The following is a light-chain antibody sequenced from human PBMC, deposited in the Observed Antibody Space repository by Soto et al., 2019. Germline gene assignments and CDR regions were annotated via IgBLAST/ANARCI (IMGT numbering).Light chain of an antibody. CDR1: QTISSW. V-gene: IGKV1-5*03. J-gene: IGKJ1*01. CDR2: KAS. CDR3: QHYNSYSEA. Sequence: DIQMTRSPSTLSGAVGDRVTITCRASQTISSWLSCYQQKPGKAPKLLIYKASTLTSVVPSRFSGSGSGKEFTLTISSLQPDDFATYYCQHYNSYSEAFGQGTKVDIK.